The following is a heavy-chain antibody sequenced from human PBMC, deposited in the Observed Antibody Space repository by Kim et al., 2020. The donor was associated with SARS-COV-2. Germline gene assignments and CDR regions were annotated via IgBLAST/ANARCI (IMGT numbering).Heavy chain of an antibody. Sequence: GRFTISRDNAKNSLYLQMNSLRAEDTALYYCARVPGIVVVPAAIGGYFDLWGRGTLVTVSS. D-gene: IGHD2-2*01. V-gene: IGHV3-9*01. CDR3: ARVPGIVVVPAAIGGYFDL. J-gene: IGHJ2*01.